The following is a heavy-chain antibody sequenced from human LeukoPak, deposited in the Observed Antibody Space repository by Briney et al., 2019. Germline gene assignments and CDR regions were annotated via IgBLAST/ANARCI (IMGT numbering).Heavy chain of an antibody. D-gene: IGHD1-26*01. CDR2: IYTSGST. V-gene: IGHV4-4*07. Sequence: PSETLSLTCTVSGGSISSYYWSWIRQPAGKGLEWIGRIYTSGSTNYNPSLKSRVTMSVDTSKNQFSLKLSSVTAADTAVYYCAKRGTGGSRTGDFDYWGQGTLVTVSS. J-gene: IGHJ4*02. CDR1: GGSISSYY. CDR3: AKRGTGGSRTGDFDY.